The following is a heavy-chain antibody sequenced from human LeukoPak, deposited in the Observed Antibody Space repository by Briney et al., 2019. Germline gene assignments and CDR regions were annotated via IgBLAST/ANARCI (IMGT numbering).Heavy chain of an antibody. CDR2: TSSRSSNM. CDR3: ARGNWGSVCYYGMDV. V-gene: IGHV3-21*01. Sequence: GGSLRLSCAASGFIFSSYSISWVRQAPGKGLEWVSSTSSRSSNMYYADSVKGRFTISRDNAKNSMYMQMNSLRVEDTAVYYCARGNWGSVCYYGMDVWGQGTTVTVSS. D-gene: IGHD7-27*01. CDR1: GFIFSSYS. J-gene: IGHJ6*02.